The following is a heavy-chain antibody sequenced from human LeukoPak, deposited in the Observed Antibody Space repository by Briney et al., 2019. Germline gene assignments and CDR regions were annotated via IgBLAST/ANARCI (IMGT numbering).Heavy chain of an antibody. Sequence: PGRSLRLSCAASGFTVSSYGMHWVRQAPGKGLEWVAVISYDGSNKYYADSVKGRFTISRDNSKNTLYPQMNSLRAEDTAVYYCAKDDSWAGDRYFDYWGQGTLVTVSS. CDR2: ISYDGSNK. CDR3: AKDDSWAGDRYFDY. D-gene: IGHD3-22*01. V-gene: IGHV3-30*18. J-gene: IGHJ4*02. CDR1: GFTVSSYG.